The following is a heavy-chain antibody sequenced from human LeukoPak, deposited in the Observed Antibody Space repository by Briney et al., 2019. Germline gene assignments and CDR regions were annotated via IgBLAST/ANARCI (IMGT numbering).Heavy chain of an antibody. Sequence: SETLSLTCTVSGGSINSSSYYWGWIRQPPGKGLEWIGEIYHSGSTNYNPSLKSRVTISVDTSKNQFSLKRTSVTAADTAVFYCVKFKRRPRTYSYDYEFWGQGTLVTVSP. V-gene: IGHV4-39*07. CDR2: IYHSGST. CDR1: GGSINSSSYY. CDR3: VKFKRRPRTYSYDYEF. J-gene: IGHJ4*02. D-gene: IGHD5-18*01.